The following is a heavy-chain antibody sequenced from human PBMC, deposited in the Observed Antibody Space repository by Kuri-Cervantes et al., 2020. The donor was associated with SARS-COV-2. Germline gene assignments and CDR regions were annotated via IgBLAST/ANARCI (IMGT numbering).Heavy chain of an antibody. Sequence: LSLTCAASGFTFSSYGMHWVRQAPGKGLEWVSVIYSGGSTYYADSVKGRFTISRDNSKNTLYLQMNSLRAEDTAVYYCARAGYDFWSGYPNYYYYGMDAWGQGTTVTVSS. CDR1: GFTFSSYG. J-gene: IGHJ6*02. V-gene: IGHV3-53*01. CDR3: ARAGYDFWSGYPNYYYYGMDA. D-gene: IGHD3-3*01. CDR2: IYSGGST.